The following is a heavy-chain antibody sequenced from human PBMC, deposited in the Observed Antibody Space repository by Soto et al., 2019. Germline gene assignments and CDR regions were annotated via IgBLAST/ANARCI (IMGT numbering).Heavy chain of an antibody. D-gene: IGHD6-13*01. J-gene: IGHJ4*02. CDR2: INHSGST. V-gene: IGHV4-34*01. Sequence: PSETLSLPCGVSGYSISSGYYWSWIRQPPGKGLEWIGEINHSGSTNYNPSLKSRVTISVDTSKNQFSLKLSSVTAADTAVYYCAIPSGYSNDLDYWGQRTLVTVSS. CDR3: AIPSGYSNDLDY. CDR1: GYSISSGYY.